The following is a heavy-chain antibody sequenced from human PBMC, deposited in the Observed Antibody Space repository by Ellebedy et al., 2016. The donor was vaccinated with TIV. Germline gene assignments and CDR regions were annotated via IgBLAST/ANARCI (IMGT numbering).Heavy chain of an antibody. CDR2: ISGSGGST. D-gene: IGHD3-10*01. CDR1: GFTFSSYW. Sequence: GESLKISXAASGFTFSSYWMSWVRQAPGKGLEWVSAISGSGGSTYYADSVKGRFTISRDNSKNTLYLQMNSLRAEDTAVYYCARSARRMVRGSGTDYWGQGTLVTVSS. CDR3: ARSARRMVRGSGTDY. J-gene: IGHJ4*02. V-gene: IGHV3-23*01.